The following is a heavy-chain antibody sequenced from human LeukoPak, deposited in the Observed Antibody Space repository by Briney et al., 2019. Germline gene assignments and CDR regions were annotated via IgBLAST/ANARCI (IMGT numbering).Heavy chain of an antibody. CDR1: GGSISSSSYY. D-gene: IGHD6-13*01. J-gene: IGHJ4*02. CDR2: IYHSGST. CDR3: ARGEGIAAAGDSFDY. Sequence: PSETLSLTCTVSGGSISSSSYYWGWIRQPPGKGLEWIGNIYHSGSTNYNPSLKSRVTISVDKSKNQFSLKLSSVTAADTAVYYCARGEGIAAAGDSFDYWGQGTLVTVSS. V-gene: IGHV4-39*07.